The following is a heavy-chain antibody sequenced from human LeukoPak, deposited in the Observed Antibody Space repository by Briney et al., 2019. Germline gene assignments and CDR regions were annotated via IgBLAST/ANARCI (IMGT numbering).Heavy chain of an antibody. D-gene: IGHD7-27*01. CDR3: ARAPGKGWGSAYYYGMDV. J-gene: IGHJ6*02. CDR2: IYTSGST. CDR1: GGSISSGSYY. Sequence: SSQTLSLTCTVSGGSISSGSYYWSWIRQPAGKGLEWIGRIYTSGSTNYNPSLKSRVTISEDTSKNQFSLKLSSVTAADTAVYYCARAPGKGWGSAYYYGMDVWGQGTTVTVSS. V-gene: IGHV4-61*02.